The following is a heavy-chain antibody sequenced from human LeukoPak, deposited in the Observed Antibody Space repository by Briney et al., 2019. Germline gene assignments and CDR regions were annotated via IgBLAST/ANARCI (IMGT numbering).Heavy chain of an antibody. CDR3: VRSSSSIDY. J-gene: IGHJ4*02. D-gene: IGHD6-6*01. CDR2: IYYTGST. CDR1: GGPIRSYY. Sequence: SETLSLTCTVSGGPIRSYYWTWIRQPPGKGLEWIGHIYYTGSTYYNPSLKSRVTISVDTSKNQFSLKLSSVTAADTAVYYCVRSSSSIDYWGQGTLVTVSS. V-gene: IGHV4-59*08.